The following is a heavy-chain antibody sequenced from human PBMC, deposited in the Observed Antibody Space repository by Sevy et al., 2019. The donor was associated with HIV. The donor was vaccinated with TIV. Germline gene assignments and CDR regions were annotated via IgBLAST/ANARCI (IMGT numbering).Heavy chain of an antibody. V-gene: IGHV3-15*01. CDR1: GFTFSNAW. D-gene: IGHD1-26*01. CDR3: ATSSGSSETGYYFDY. Sequence: GGSLRLSCAASGFTFSNAWMSGVRQAPGKGLEWVGHIKSKSDGGTTDFAAPVKGRFTISRDDSKTTLFLQMISLKTEDTAVYYCATSSGSSETGYYFDYWGQGTLVTVSS. CDR2: IKSKSDGGTT. J-gene: IGHJ4*02.